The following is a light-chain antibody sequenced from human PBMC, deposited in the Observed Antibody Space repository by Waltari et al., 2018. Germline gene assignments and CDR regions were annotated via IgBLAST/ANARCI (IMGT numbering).Light chain of an antibody. Sequence: QPVVTQPPSASGAPGQRVTISCSGSGPNIESNPVNWYQQLPGRAPKLLIYSNSHRPSGVPDRFSASTSGRSASLAISGLQSDDEGNYYCASWDYSLKGVVYGGETKLTVL. V-gene: IGLV1-44*01. CDR2: SNS. J-gene: IGLJ2*01. CDR3: ASWDYSLKGVV. CDR1: GPNIESNP.